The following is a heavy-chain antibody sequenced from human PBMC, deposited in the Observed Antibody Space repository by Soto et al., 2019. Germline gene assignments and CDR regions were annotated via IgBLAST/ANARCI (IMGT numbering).Heavy chain of an antibody. D-gene: IGHD2-15*01. V-gene: IGHV4-31*11. CDR2: IYYSGST. CDR1: GGSFSDYY. J-gene: IGHJ3*01. Sequence: PSETLSLTCAVYGGSFSDYYWGWIRQHPGKGLEWIGYIYYSGSTYYNPSLKSRVTISVDTSKNQFSLKLSSVTAADTAVYYCARDEGWSWGQGTMVTVSS. CDR3: ARDEGWS.